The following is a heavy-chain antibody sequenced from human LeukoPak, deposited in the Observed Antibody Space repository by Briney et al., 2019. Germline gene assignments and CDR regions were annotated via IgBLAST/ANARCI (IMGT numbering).Heavy chain of an antibody. D-gene: IGHD6-13*01. V-gene: IGHV1-58*01. CDR2: IVVDSDNT. CDR3: AVPYTSSWFGL. CDR1: GFTFTSRSA. J-gene: IGHJ5*02. Sequence: GASVKVSCKASGFTFTSRSAVQWVRQARGQRLEWIGWIVVDSDNTNYAENFQERVTITRDMSASTSYMELSSLRSEDTAVYFCAVPYTSSWFGLWGQGTLVTVSS.